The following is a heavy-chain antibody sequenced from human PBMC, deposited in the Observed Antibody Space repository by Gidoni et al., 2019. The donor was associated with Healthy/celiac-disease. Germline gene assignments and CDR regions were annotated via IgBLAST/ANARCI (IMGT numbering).Heavy chain of an antibody. J-gene: IGHJ6*02. CDR3: ARALGVVVPAAIRYYYGMDV. D-gene: IGHD2-2*01. CDR2: IYHSGST. V-gene: IGHV4-4*02. CDR1: GGSISSSNW. Sequence: QVQLQESGPGLVKPSGTLSLTCAVSGGSISSSNWWSWVRQPPGKGLEWIGEIYHSGSTNYNPSLKSRVTISVDKSKNQFSLKLSSVTAADTAVYYCARALGVVVPAAIRYYYGMDVWGQGTTVTVSS.